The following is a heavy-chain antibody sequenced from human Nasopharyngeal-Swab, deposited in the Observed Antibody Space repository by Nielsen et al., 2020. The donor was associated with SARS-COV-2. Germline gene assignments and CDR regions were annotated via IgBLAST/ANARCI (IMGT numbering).Heavy chain of an antibody. CDR3: ARDSSAYFAGWFDP. CDR1: GGSMNSYY. CDR2: VYYTGIT. V-gene: IGHV4-59*01. J-gene: IGHJ5*02. Sequence: SETLSLTCTVSGGSMNSYYWNWIRQPPGKGLEWIGYVYYTGITNYNPSLKSRFTISLDTSRNQFSLKLSSVTAADTAVYYCARDSSAYFAGWFDPWGQGTLVTVSS. D-gene: IGHD6-19*01.